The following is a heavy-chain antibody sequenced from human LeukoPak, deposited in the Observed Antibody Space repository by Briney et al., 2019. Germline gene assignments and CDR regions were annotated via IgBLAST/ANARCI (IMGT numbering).Heavy chain of an antibody. CDR1: GGSVSSGSYY. Sequence: SETLSLTCTVSGGSVSSGSYYWSWIRQPPGKGLEWIGYIYYSGSTNYNPSLKSRVTISVDTSKNQFSLKLSSVTAADTAVYYCARGGIQLWLYFDYWGQGTLVTVSS. J-gene: IGHJ4*02. CDR3: ARGGIQLWLYFDY. D-gene: IGHD5-18*01. V-gene: IGHV4-61*01. CDR2: IYYSGST.